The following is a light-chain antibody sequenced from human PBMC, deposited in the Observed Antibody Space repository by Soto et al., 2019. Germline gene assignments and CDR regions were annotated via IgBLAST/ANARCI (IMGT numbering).Light chain of an antibody. CDR3: QSYDSRLSVWV. Sequence: QPVLTQPPSVSGAPGQRVTISCTGSRSNIGAGYDVHWYQQLPGTAPKLLIYGNSNRPSGVPDRFSGSKSGTSASLAITGLQAEDEADYYCQSYDSRLSVWVFGGGTKVTVL. V-gene: IGLV1-40*01. CDR2: GNS. CDR1: RSNIGAGYD. J-gene: IGLJ3*02.